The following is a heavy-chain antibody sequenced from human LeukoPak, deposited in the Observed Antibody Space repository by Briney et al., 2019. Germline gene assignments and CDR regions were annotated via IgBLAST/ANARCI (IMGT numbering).Heavy chain of an antibody. CDR3: AREWSALDI. CDR2: IGGTAGNT. D-gene: IGHD2-8*01. CDR1: GRTFTEHY. V-gene: IGHV3-11*04. Sequence: GGSLRLSCAASGRTFTEHYMHWIRQAPGKGLEWVSFIGGTAGNTYYADSVKGRFTISRDNAKNSLYLQMNSLRAEDTAVYYCAREWSALDIWGQGTMVTVPS. J-gene: IGHJ3*02.